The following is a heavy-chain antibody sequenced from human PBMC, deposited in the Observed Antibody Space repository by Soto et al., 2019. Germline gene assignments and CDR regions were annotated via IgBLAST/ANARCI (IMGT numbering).Heavy chain of an antibody. Sequence: QVQLVQSGAEVKKPGASVKVSCEASGYTCTSYDINRVRQAAGQGLEWMGWINPNSGNTGHAQKFQGRVTMTRNTSISTAYMELSSLRSEDTAVYYCARVLSWASYYDFWSGYYNYYYYGMDVWGQGTTVTVSS. CDR1: GYTCTSYD. J-gene: IGHJ6*02. V-gene: IGHV1-8*01. CDR2: INPNSGNT. CDR3: ARVLSWASYYDFWSGYYNYYYYGMDV. D-gene: IGHD3-3*01.